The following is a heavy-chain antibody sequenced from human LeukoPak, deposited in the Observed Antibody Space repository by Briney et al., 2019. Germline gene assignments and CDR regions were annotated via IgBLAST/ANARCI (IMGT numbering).Heavy chain of an antibody. CDR1: GFTFSAYS. CDR2: IGISSGNT. CDR3: ARDYKYAFDN. Sequence: GGSLRLSCAASGFTFSAYSMNWVRRAPGKGLEWISYIGISSGNTKYADSVKGRFTISGDKAKNSLYLQMNSLRVEDTAVYYCARDYKYAFDNWGQGTLVTVSS. J-gene: IGHJ4*02. V-gene: IGHV3-48*01. D-gene: IGHD5-24*01.